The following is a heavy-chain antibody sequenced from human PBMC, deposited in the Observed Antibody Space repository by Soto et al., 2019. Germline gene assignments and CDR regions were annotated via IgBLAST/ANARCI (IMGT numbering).Heavy chain of an antibody. CDR2: ISGSGGST. D-gene: IGHD3-10*01. CDR1: GFTFSSYA. Sequence: PGGSLRLSCAASGFTFSSYAMSWVRQAPGKGLEWVSAISGSGGSTYYADSVKGRFTISRDNSKNTLYLQMNSLRAEDTAVYYSAKDRELLWFGELSAWFDPWGQGTLVTVS. CDR3: AKDRELLWFGELSAWFDP. J-gene: IGHJ5*02. V-gene: IGHV3-23*01.